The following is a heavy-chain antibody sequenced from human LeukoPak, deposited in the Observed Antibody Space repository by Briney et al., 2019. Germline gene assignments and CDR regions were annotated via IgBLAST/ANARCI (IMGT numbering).Heavy chain of an antibody. CDR1: AFTFSSYR. J-gene: IGHJ4*02. Sequence: GGSLRLSCAASAFTFSSYRMSWVRQAPGKGLEWVANIKQDGSDKYYVDSVKGRFTISRDNAKNSLYLQMNSLRAEDTAVYYCASLVGVLRYFDYWGQGTLVTVSS. D-gene: IGHD3-16*01. V-gene: IGHV3-7*01. CDR3: ASLVGVLRYFDY. CDR2: IKQDGSDK.